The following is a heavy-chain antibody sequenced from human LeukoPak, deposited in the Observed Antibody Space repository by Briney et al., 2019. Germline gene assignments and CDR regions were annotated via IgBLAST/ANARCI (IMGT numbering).Heavy chain of an antibody. J-gene: IGHJ5*02. D-gene: IGHD2-2*01. Sequence: GGSLRLSCAAAGFDFNTYAMTWVRQAPGKGLEWVSSITNSGTSTYYADSVKGRFTISRDNSKNMLYLQMNSLRGDDMAIHYCAKELTRTAPIPQSGSDPWGQGTLVIVSS. V-gene: IGHV3-23*01. CDR3: AKELTRTAPIPQSGSDP. CDR2: ITNSGTST. CDR1: GFDFNTYA.